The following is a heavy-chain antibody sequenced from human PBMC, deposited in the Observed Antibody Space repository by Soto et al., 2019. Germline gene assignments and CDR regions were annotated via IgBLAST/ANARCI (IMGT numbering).Heavy chain of an antibody. CDR2: INYYGST. J-gene: IGHJ4*02. D-gene: IGHD1-26*01. CDR1: SESFSRYS. CDR3: AKKHYSGFDY. V-gene: IGHV4-34*01. Sequence: PSETLSLTCAVYSESFSRYSWTSIRQPPGKGLEWIGEINYYGSTVYNPSLKSRVTISIDTSKMQFSLKLTSLTAADTAVYYCAKKHYSGFDYWGQGTLVTVSS.